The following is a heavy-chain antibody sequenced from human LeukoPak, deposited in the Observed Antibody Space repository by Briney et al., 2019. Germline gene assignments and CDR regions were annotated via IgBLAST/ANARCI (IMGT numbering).Heavy chain of an antibody. Sequence: GGSLRLSCVASGFSFSSYWMHWVRQDPGKGLLWVARISSDGSDTKYGDSVKGRFTISRDNAKNTLYLQMNSLRAEDTAVYYCARDQTQTGPTTVDHWGQGTQVTVSS. V-gene: IGHV3-74*01. D-gene: IGHD1-14*01. CDR3: ARDQTQTGPTTVDH. CDR1: GFSFSSYW. J-gene: IGHJ4*02. CDR2: ISSDGSDT.